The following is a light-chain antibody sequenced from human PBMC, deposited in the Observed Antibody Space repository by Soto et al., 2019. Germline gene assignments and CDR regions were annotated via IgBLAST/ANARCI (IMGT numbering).Light chain of an antibody. Sequence: EIVLTQSPGTLSLSPGERATLSCRASQSVGRNYLAWYQQKPGQAPRLLIHAASSRATGIPDTFSGSGSETDCTLTISRLEPEEFAVYYCQQYAESPLTFGGGTKVEIK. V-gene: IGKV3-20*01. CDR2: AAS. CDR1: QSVGRNY. J-gene: IGKJ4*01. CDR3: QQYAESPLT.